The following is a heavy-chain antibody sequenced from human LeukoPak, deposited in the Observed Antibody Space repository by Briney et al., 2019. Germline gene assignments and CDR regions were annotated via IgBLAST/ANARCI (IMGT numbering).Heavy chain of an antibody. J-gene: IGHJ3*02. CDR3: ARGRYCSSTSCFPIRGDDSFDI. Sequence: PSETLSLTCAVYGGSFSGYYWSWIRQPPGKGLEWIGEINHSGSTNYNPSLKSRVNISVDTSKNQFSLKLSSVTAADTAVYYCARGRYCSSTSCFPIRGDDSFDIWGQGTMVTVSS. D-gene: IGHD2-2*01. CDR1: GGSFSGYY. V-gene: IGHV4-34*01. CDR2: INHSGST.